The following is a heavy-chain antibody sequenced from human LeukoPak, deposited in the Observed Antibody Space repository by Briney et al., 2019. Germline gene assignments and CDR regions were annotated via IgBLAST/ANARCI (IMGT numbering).Heavy chain of an antibody. Sequence: NPSETLSLTCTVSGGSISSYYWSWIRQPPGKGLEWIGYIYYSGSTNYNPSLKSRVTISVDTSKNQFSLKLSSVTAADTAVYYCARVYAPYSSNHFDYWGQGTLVTVSS. D-gene: IGHD6-13*01. CDR3: ARVYAPYSSNHFDY. CDR2: IYYSGST. V-gene: IGHV4-59*01. J-gene: IGHJ4*02. CDR1: GGSISSYY.